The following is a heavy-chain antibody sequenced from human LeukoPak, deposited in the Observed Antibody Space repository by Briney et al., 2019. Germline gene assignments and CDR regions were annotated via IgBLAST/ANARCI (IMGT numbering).Heavy chain of an antibody. CDR1: GGSFSGYY. J-gene: IGHJ4*02. CDR2: INHSGST. CDR3: ARGCVFDY. V-gene: IGHV4-34*01. Sequence: SETLSLTCAVYGGSFSGYYWSWIRQPPGKGLEWTGEINHSGSTNYNPSLKSRVTISVDTSKNQFSLKLSSVTAAGTAVYYCARGCVFDYWGQGTLVTVSS.